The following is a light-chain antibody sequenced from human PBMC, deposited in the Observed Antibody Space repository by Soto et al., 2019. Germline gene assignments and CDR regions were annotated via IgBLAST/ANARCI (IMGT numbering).Light chain of an antibody. V-gene: IGLV2-23*02. CDR2: EVS. Sequence: QSALTQPASVSGSPGQSITISCTGTSSDVGSYNLVSWYQQHPGKAPKLMIYEVSKRPSGVSNRFSGSKSANTASRTISGLQADDEADCYCCSYGGRSTYVFGTGTKRTV. CDR3: CSYGGRSTYV. CDR1: SSDVGSYNL. J-gene: IGLJ1*01.